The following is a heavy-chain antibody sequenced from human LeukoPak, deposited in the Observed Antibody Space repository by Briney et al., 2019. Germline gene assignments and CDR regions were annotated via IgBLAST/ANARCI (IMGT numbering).Heavy chain of an antibody. J-gene: IGHJ6*02. CDR1: GYTFTSYG. CDR2: ISAYNGNT. Sequence: GASVKVSCKASGYTFTSYGISWVRQAPGQGLEWMGWISAYNGNTNYAQKLQGRVTMTTDTSTSTAYMELSSLRSEDTAVYYCARENPHFWSGPPHYYYGMDVWGQGTTVAVSS. V-gene: IGHV1-18*01. CDR3: ARENPHFWSGPPHYYYGMDV. D-gene: IGHD3-3*02.